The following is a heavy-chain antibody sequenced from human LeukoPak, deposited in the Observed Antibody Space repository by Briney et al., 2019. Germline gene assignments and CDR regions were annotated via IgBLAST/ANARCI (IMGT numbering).Heavy chain of an antibody. Sequence: PGGSLRLSCAASGFTVSTNYMSWVRQAPGKGLEWVSLIYSGGGTYYADSVKGRFTISRDNSRNTLSLQMNSLRVDDTAVYYCARGFRSVTTWGYFDYWGQGALVTVSS. CDR2: IYSGGGT. V-gene: IGHV3-66*01. CDR1: GFTVSTNY. J-gene: IGHJ4*02. D-gene: IGHD4-17*01. CDR3: ARGFRSVTTWGYFDY.